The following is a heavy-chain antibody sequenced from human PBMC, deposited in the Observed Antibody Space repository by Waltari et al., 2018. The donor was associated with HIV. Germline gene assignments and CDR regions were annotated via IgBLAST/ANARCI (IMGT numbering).Heavy chain of an antibody. CDR1: GGSASSRSYF. CDR3: ARHALRVGAAYWNFDL. V-gene: IGHV4-39*01. J-gene: IGHJ2*01. CDR2: IYYTGRA. Sequence: QLQLQESGPGLVKPSETLSLTCTVPGGSASSRSYFWGWIRQPPGKGLEWIGRIYYTGRAYYNPSLKSRVTISVDTSKNQFSLKVTSVTAADTAVYYCARHALRVGAAYWNFDLWGRGTLVTVSS. D-gene: IGHD1-26*01.